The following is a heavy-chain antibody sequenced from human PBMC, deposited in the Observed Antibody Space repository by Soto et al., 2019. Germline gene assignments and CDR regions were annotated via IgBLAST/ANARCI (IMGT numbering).Heavy chain of an antibody. CDR2: TTDTVSSH. CDR1: GITFRSRA. D-gene: IGHD2-2*01. J-gene: IGHJ4*02. V-gene: IGHV3-23*03. Sequence: HPAGSLRLSCVSSGITFRSRAMMWVRQAPVEGLYCVSITTDTVSSHYYAASLEGRFTSSRENSKNTLSLHMDMLRVEDTAVYYCAKDRGGDCPDNSCYFGADYWGQGTPVTVSS. CDR3: AKDRGGDCPDNSCYFGADY.